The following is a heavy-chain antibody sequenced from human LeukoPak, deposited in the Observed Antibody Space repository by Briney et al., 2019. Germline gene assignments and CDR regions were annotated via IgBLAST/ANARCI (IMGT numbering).Heavy chain of an antibody. CDR2: ISRTSSDI. D-gene: IGHD2-15*01. CDR3: ARRAGYCSDGLCYSGNYFDY. V-gene: IGHV3-11*06. CDR1: GFSFSERY. J-gene: IGHJ4*02. Sequence: GGSLRLSCAASGFSFSERYMTWGRQAPGKGLEWLSYISRTSSDINYADSVKGRFTISRDNAENSLYLQMDSLRVEDTAVYFCARRAGYCSDGLCYSGNYFDYWGQGTVVTVSS.